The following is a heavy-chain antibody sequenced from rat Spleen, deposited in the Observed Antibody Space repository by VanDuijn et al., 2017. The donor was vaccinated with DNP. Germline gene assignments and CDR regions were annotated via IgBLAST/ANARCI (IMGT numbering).Heavy chain of an antibody. CDR3: ARRHFDY. J-gene: IGHJ2*01. CDR1: GFTFSNYD. Sequence: EVQLVESGGGLVQPGRSMKLSCAASGFTFSNYDMAWVRQAPTKGLEWVASISYDGSSTNYRDSVKGRFTISRDNAKSTLYLKMDSLRSEDTATYYCARRHFDYWGQGVMVTVSS. V-gene: IGHV5-25*01. CDR2: ISYDGSST.